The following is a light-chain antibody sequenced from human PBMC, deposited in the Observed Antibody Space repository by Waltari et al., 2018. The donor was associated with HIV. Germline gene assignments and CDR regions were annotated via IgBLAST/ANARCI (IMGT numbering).Light chain of an antibody. V-gene: IGLV10-54*04. CDR1: SNNVGNKG. CDR3: ATWDISLSAVV. CDR2: RDI. Sequence: QAGLTQPPSVSKGMRQTATLTCTGNSNNVGNKGAAWLQQHQGHPPKLLSYRDIKRPSGISERFSASRSGNTASLTITGVQPEDEADYFCATWDISLSAVVFGGGTTLTVL. J-gene: IGLJ2*01.